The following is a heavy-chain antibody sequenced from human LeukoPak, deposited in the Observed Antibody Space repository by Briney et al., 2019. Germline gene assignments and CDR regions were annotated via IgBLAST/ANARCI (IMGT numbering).Heavy chain of an antibody. Sequence: SQTLSLTCAVSGGSISSGGYSWSWIRQPPGKGLEWIGYIYHSGSTYYNPSLKSRVTISVDRSKNQFSLKLSSVTAADTAVYYCARGVIGYCSGGSCDPGYYYYYGMDVWGQGTTVIVSS. V-gene: IGHV4-30-2*01. D-gene: IGHD2-15*01. CDR1: GGSISSGGYS. CDR3: ARGVIGYCSGGSCDPGYYYYYGMDV. CDR2: IYHSGST. J-gene: IGHJ6*02.